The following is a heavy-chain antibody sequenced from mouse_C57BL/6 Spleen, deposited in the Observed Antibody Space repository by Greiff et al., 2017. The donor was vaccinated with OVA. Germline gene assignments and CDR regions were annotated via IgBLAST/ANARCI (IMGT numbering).Heavy chain of an antibody. Sequence: VQLQQSGPVLVKPGASVKMSCKASGYTFTDYYMNWVKQSHGKSLEWIGVINPYNGGTSYNQKFKGKATLTVDKSSSTAYMELNSLTSEDSAVYSCATIYYGNSDYWGQGTTLTVSA. CDR3: ATIYYGNSDY. V-gene: IGHV1-19*01. CDR2: INPYNGGT. CDR1: GYTFTDYY. J-gene: IGHJ2*01. D-gene: IGHD2-1*01.